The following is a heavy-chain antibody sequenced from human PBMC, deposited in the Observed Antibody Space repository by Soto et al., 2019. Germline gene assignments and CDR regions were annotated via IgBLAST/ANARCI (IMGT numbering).Heavy chain of an antibody. CDR3: ARDQVVITTGNWFDP. Sequence: ASVKVSCKASGYTFTSYGISWVRQAPGQGLEWMGWISAYNGNTNYAQKLQGRVTMTTDTSTSTAYMELRSLRSDDTAVYYCARDQVVITTGNWFDPWGHGTLVTDSS. D-gene: IGHD3-22*01. CDR2: ISAYNGNT. V-gene: IGHV1-18*01. CDR1: GYTFTSYG. J-gene: IGHJ5*02.